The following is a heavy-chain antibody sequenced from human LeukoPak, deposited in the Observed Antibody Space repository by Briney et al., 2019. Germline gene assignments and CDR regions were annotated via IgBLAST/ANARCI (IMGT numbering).Heavy chain of an antibody. CDR2: IYYSGST. CDR1: GGSISSYY. CDR3: ARETYYYDSSGYYLYYFDY. J-gene: IGHJ4*02. V-gene: IGHV4-59*01. Sequence: KPSETLSLTCTGSGGSISSYYWNLIRQPPGKGLEWIGYIYYSGSTNYNPSLKSRVTISVDTSKNQFSLKLSSVTAADTAVYYCARETYYYDSSGYYLYYFDYWGQGTLVTVSS. D-gene: IGHD3-22*01.